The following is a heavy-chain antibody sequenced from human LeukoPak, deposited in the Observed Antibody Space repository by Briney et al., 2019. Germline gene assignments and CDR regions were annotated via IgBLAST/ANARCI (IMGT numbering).Heavy chain of an antibody. V-gene: IGHV4-39*07. J-gene: IGHJ4*02. CDR2: IYYSGST. D-gene: IGHD3-22*01. Sequence: KPSETLSLTCTVSGGSISSSSYYWGWIRQPPGKGLEWIGSIYYSGSTYYNPSLKSRVTISVDTSKNQFSLKLSSVTAADTAVYYCARVYDSSGYYLLYFDYWGQGTLVTVSS. CDR3: ARVYDSSGYYLLYFDY. CDR1: GGSISSSSYY.